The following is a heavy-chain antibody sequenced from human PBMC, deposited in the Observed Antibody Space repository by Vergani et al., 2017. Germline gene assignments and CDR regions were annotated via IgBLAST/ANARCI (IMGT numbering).Heavy chain of an antibody. CDR2: ISGRSNYI. CDR3: ARVVGATRRGYYYYYMDV. D-gene: IGHD1-26*01. J-gene: IGHJ6*03. Sequence: EVQLQESGGGLVKPGGSLRVSCAASGFSFSTYSINWVRQAPGKGLEWVSSISGRSNYIYYADSLKGRFTISRDNSKNSVYLQMNSLRAEDTAVYYCARVVGATRRGYYYYYMDVWGKGTTVTVSS. CDR1: GFSFSTYS. V-gene: IGHV3-21*04.